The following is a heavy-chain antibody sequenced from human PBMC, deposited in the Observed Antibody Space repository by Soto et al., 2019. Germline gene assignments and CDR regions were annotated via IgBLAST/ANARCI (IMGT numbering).Heavy chain of an antibody. D-gene: IGHD6-13*01. J-gene: IGHJ5*02. CDR3: ARVGYSGNWPHLFNWFDP. Sequence: EVQVVESGGGLVQPGGSLRLSCAASGFTVSSNYMTWVRQAPGKGLEWVSVIYSDGNTYYADSVKGRFTISRHNSKNTLDLQMNSLRAADTAVYYCARVGYSGNWPHLFNWFDPWGQGTLVTVSS. CDR1: GFTVSSNY. V-gene: IGHV3-53*04. CDR2: IYSDGNT.